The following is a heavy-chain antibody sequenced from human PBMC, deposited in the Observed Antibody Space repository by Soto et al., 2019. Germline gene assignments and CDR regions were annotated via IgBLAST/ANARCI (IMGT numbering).Heavy chain of an antibody. Sequence: GASVKVSSKASGYTFTSYGISWVRQAPGQGLEWMGWISAYNGNTNYAQKLQGRVTMTTDTSTSTAYMELRSLRSDDTAVYYCARYCSGGSCFYNWFDPWGQGTLVTVSS. V-gene: IGHV1-18*01. D-gene: IGHD2-15*01. CDR2: ISAYNGNT. CDR1: GYTFTSYG. J-gene: IGHJ5*02. CDR3: ARYCSGGSCFYNWFDP.